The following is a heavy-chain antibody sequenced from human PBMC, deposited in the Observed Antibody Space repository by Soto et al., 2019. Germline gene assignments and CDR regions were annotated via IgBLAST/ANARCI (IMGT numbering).Heavy chain of an antibody. J-gene: IGHJ4*02. CDR1: GFFSSNYC. Sequence: GASVKVSCKAFGFFSSNYCMYWVRQAPGQGLEWMGRITPSGDDITYAQNLQGRITKSRDTSTDSLYLELSGLRSEDTAVYYCVSDGTATYTGFDYWGQGTLVTAPQ. CDR3: VSDGTATYTGFDY. CDR2: ITPSGDDI. D-gene: IGHD3-16*01. V-gene: IGHV1-46*03.